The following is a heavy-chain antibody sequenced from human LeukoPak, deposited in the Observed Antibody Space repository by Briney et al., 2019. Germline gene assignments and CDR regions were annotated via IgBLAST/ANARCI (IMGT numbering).Heavy chain of an antibody. Sequence: GGSLRLSCLASGFTFSNYAMSWVRQAPGKGLEWVSVIYSGGTTFYADSVKGRFTISRHNSENTLYLQMNSLKPEDTAVYYCARGISGWYFDYWGQGTLVTVPS. J-gene: IGHJ4*02. CDR1: GFTFSNYA. CDR3: ARGISGWYFDY. CDR2: IYSGGTT. D-gene: IGHD6-19*01. V-gene: IGHV3-53*04.